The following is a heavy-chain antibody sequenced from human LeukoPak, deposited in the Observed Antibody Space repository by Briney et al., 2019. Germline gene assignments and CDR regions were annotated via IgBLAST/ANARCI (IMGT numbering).Heavy chain of an antibody. Sequence: AGVSLTLSCTACVLTLSTCAKLWVPGSPPRGREWGGVISYDGRNTYYADFVKGRFNIYRDNSKNTLYLKMNSLRTEDTAVYYCARERPPFRGRMDVWGQGTTVTVSS. CDR2: ISYDGRNT. V-gene: IGHV3-30*04. J-gene: IGHJ6*02. CDR3: ARERPPFRGRMDV. D-gene: IGHD3-10*01. CDR1: VLTLSTCA.